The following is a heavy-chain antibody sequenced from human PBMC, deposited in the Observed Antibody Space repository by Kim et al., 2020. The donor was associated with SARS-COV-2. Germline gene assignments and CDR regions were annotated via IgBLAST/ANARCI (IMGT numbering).Heavy chain of an antibody. CDR2: ISGNGGST. V-gene: IGHV3-23*01. J-gene: IGHJ4*02. CDR3: VKGYSSGSLYFDH. Sequence: GGSLRLSCAASGFTFSSYAMSWVRQAPGKGLEWVAGISGNGGSTYSADSVKGRFTISRDNSKNTLFLQMASLRAEDTARYYCVKGYSSGSLYFDHWGQG. D-gene: IGHD5-18*01. CDR1: GFTFSSYA.